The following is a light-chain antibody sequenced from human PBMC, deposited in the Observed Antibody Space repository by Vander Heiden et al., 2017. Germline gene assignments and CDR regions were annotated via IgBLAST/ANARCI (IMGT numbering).Light chain of an antibody. J-gene: IGKJ1*01. V-gene: IGKV1-5*01. CDR3: QRYNTYPWT. CDR2: DPS. Sequence: DIQMTQSPSTLSASVGDRVTISCPASQSISSWLAWYQQKPGTAPKPLIYDPSSFGSGIPTSFGGSGSGAEIPLTSSSLQADDFTTYYCQRYNTYPWTFGHGTKVEIK. CDR1: QSISSW.